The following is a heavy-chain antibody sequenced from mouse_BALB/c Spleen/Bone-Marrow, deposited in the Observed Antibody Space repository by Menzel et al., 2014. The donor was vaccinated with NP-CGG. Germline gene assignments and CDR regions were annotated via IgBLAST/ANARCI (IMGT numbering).Heavy chain of an antibody. Sequence: VQGVESGAELVRPGVSVKISCKGSGYTFTDYAMHWVKQSHAKSLEWIGVISTYYGDASYNQKFKGKATMTVDKSSSTAYMELARLTSEDSAIYYCARETLLRSGYFDVWGAGTTVTVSS. CDR1: GYTFTDYA. CDR2: ISTYYGDA. CDR3: ARETLLRSGYFDV. V-gene: IGHV1S137*01. D-gene: IGHD1-2*01. J-gene: IGHJ1*01.